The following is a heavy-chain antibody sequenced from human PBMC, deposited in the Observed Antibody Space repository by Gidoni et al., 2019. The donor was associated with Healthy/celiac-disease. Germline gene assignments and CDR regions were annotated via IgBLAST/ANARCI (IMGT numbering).Heavy chain of an antibody. V-gene: IGHV3-23*01. CDR3: AKDRSLGYCSSTSCYSFDY. J-gene: IGHJ4*02. Sequence: EVQLLESGGGLVQPGGSLRLSCAASGFTFSSYAMSWVRQAPGKGLEWVSAISGSGGSTYYADSVKGRFTISRDNSKNTLYLQMNSLRAEDTAVYYCAKDRSLGYCSSTSCYSFDYWGQGTLVTVSS. CDR2: ISGSGGST. D-gene: IGHD2-2*01. CDR1: GFTFSSYA.